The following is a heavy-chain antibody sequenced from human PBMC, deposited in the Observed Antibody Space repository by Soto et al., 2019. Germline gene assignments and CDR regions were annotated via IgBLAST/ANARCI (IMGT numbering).Heavy chain of an antibody. CDR1: GGSFSGYY. Sequence: SETLSLTCAVYGGSFSGYYWSWIRQPPGKGLEWIGEINHSGSTNYNPSLKSRVTISVDTSKNQFSLKLSSVTAADTAVYYCAREGGEILLLWFGSQPYNWFDPWGQGTLVTVSS. J-gene: IGHJ5*02. V-gene: IGHV4-34*01. CDR2: INHSGST. CDR3: AREGGEILLLWFGSQPYNWFDP. D-gene: IGHD3-10*01.